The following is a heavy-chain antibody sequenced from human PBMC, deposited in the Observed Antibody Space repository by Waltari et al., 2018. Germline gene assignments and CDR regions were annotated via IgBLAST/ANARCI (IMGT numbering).Heavy chain of an antibody. CDR3: ARSIAGTNWFDP. CDR1: GGSISSSSYY. J-gene: IGHJ5*02. D-gene: IGHD6-13*01. V-gene: IGHV4-39*01. CDR2: IYYSGST. Sequence: QLQLQESGPGLVKPSETLSLTCTVSGGSISSSSYYLGWIRQPPGKGLEWIGSIYYSGSTYYNPSLKSRVTISVDTSKNQFSLKLSSVTAADTAVYYCARSIAGTNWFDPWGQGTLVTVSS.